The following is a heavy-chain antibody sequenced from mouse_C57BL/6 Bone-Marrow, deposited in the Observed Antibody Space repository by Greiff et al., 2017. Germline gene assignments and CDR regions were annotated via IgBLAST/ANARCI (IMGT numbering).Heavy chain of an antibody. CDR2: ISSGSSTI. V-gene: IGHV5-17*01. Sequence: EVQLVESGGGLVKPGGSLKLSCAASGFTFSDYGMHWVRQAPEKGLEWVAYISSGSSTIYYADTVKGRFTISRDNAKNTLFLQMTSLRSENTAMYYCARPRYSNYVTCAYWGQGTLVTVSA. CDR3: ARPRYSNYVTCAY. D-gene: IGHD2-5*01. CDR1: GFTFSDYG. J-gene: IGHJ3*01.